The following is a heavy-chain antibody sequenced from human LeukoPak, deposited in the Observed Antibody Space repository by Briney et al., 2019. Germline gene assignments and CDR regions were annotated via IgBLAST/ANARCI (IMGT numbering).Heavy chain of an antibody. V-gene: IGHV3-48*02. Sequence: GGSLRLSCAASGFTLSRYSMNWVRQAPGKGLEWVSYISSSNNTIDYADSVKGRFSISRDNAKNSLYLQMKSLRDEDTAVYYCAREDGGKADIWGQGTMVTVSS. CDR3: AREDGGKADI. CDR1: GFTLSRYS. D-gene: IGHD4-23*01. J-gene: IGHJ3*02. CDR2: ISSSNNTI.